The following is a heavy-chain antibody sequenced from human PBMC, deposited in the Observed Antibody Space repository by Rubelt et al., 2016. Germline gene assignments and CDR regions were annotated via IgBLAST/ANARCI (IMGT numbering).Heavy chain of an antibody. CDR2: AHYSGTT. V-gene: IGHV4-59*11. J-gene: IGHJ4*02. CDR3: ARSNYFDY. Sequence: QVQLQESGPGLVKPSETLSLTCTVSGGSLSTHSWSWIRQPPGQALEWVAYAHYSGTTNYNPSLKSRATISKETSKSQFSLKLSSVTAADTALYYCARSNYFDYWGQGTLVTVSS. CDR1: GGSLSTHS.